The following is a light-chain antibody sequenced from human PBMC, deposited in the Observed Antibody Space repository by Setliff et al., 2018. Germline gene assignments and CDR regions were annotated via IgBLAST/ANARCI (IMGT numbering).Light chain of an antibody. V-gene: IGLV2-8*01. CDR3: CSYVRGSAYV. CDR1: SSDVGNYDF. CDR2: EVN. Sequence: QSALTQPPSASGSPGQSVTVSCTGTSSDVGNYDFVSWYQQRPGKAPKLLIYEVNKRPSGVPDRFSGSKSGNTASLTVSGLQAEDEADYYCCSYVRGSAYVFGTGTKGTVL. J-gene: IGLJ1*01.